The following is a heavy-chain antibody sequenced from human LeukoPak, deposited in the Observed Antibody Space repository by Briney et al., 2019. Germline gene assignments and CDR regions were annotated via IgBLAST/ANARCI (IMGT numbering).Heavy chain of an antibody. CDR3: ARGLWLDDSYYYYGMDV. Sequence: ASVKVSCKASGYTFTSYDINWVRQATGQGLEWMGLMNPNSGNTGYAQKFQGRVTMTRNTSISTAYMELSSLRSEDTAVYYGARGLWLDDSYYYYGMDVWGQGTTVTVSS. J-gene: IGHJ6*02. D-gene: IGHD6-19*01. CDR2: MNPNSGNT. V-gene: IGHV1-8*01. CDR1: GYTFTSYD.